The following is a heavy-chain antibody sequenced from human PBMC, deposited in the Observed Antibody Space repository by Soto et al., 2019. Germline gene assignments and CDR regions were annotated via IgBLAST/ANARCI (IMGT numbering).Heavy chain of an antibody. CDR1: SGSMRNYF. V-gene: IGHV4-59*01. Sequence: SETLSLTCTVSSGSMRNYFRTWIRQPPGKGLEWIGYIHYSGTTSFFPSYNPSLRSRVTISEDTSKNQFSLKLLSVTTADTAVYFCATGEASSRNLAPYYLEFWGQGALVTVSS. J-gene: IGHJ4*02. D-gene: IGHD6-13*01. CDR2: IHYSGTT. CDR3: ATGEASSRNLAPYYLEF.